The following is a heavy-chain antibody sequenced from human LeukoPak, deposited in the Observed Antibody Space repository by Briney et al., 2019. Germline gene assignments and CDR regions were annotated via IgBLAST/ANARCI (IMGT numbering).Heavy chain of an antibody. V-gene: IGHV1-18*01. CDR1: GYTFTSYG. CDR3: ARRGSGSSLHWFDP. J-gene: IGHJ5*02. D-gene: IGHD3-10*01. CDR2: ISAYNGNT. Sequence: GASVKVSCKASGYTFTSYGISGVRQAPGQGLEWMGLISAYNGNTNYAQKIQGRVTMTTDTSTRTAYMELRSLRYDDTAVYYCARRGSGSSLHWFDPWGQGTLVTVSS.